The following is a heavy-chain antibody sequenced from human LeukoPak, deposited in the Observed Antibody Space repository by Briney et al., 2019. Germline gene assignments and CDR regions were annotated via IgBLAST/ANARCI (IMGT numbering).Heavy chain of an antibody. V-gene: IGHV4-4*07. D-gene: IGHD1-26*01. Sequence: PSETLSLTCTVSGGSISSYYWSWIRQPAGRGLEWIGRIYTSGSTNYNPPLKSRVTMSVDTSKNQFSLKLSSVTAADTAVYYCARELYSGSYPTYFDYWGQGTLVTVSS. J-gene: IGHJ4*02. CDR1: GGSISSYY. CDR2: IYTSGST. CDR3: ARELYSGSYPTYFDY.